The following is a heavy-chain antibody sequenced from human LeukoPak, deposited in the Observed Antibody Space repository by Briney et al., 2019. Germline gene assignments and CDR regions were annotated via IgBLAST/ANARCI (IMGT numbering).Heavy chain of an antibody. V-gene: IGHV3-74*01. CDR2: IRTDGNT. Sequence: GGSLRLSCAASGVSFISYYMYWVRQAPEKGLVWVSRIRTDGNTAYADSVKGRFTISRDNAKNTLYLQMNSLRAEDTAVYYCVAYNWNYPDYWGQGTLVTVSS. D-gene: IGHD1-20*01. CDR3: VAYNWNYPDY. CDR1: GVSFISYY. J-gene: IGHJ4*02.